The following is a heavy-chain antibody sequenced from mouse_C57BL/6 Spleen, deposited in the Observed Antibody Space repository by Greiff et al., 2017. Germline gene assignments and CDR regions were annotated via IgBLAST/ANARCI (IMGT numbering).Heavy chain of an antibody. J-gene: IGHJ2*01. CDR2: IDPNSGGT. CDR3: ARKPSTVVATGFDY. Sequence: VHLVESGAELVKPGASVKLSCKASGYTFTSYWMHWVKQRPGRGLEWIGRIDPNSGGTKYNEKFKSKATLTVDKPASTAYMQLSSLTSEDSAVYYCARKPSTVVATGFDYWGQGTTLTVSS. V-gene: IGHV1-72*01. CDR1: GYTFTSYW. D-gene: IGHD1-1*01.